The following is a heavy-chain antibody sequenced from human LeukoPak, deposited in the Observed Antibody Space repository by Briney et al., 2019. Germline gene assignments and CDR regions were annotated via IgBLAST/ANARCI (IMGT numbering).Heavy chain of an antibody. CDR2: IWYDGSNK. CDR1: GFTFSSYG. Sequence: GRSLRLSCAASGFTFSSYGVHWVRQAPGKGLEGVAVIWYDGSNKYYADSVKGRFTISRDNSKNTLYLQMNSLRAEDTAVYYCARTRLRWSPYGMDVWGQGTTVTVSS. V-gene: IGHV3-33*01. CDR3: ARTRLRWSPYGMDV. D-gene: IGHD4-23*01. J-gene: IGHJ6*02.